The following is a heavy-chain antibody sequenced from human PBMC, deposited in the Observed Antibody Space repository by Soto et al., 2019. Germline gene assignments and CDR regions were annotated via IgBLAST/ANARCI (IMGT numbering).Heavy chain of an antibody. V-gene: IGHV5-51*01. J-gene: IGHJ6*02. CDR3: ARLLSYGDYVYYYYGMDV. D-gene: IGHD4-17*01. CDR1: GYSFTSEW. CDR2: IYPGDSDT. Sequence: GESLKISCKGTGYSFTSEWIGWVRQMPGKGLEWMGIIYPGDSDTRYSPSFQGQGTISADKSISTAYLQWSSLKASDTAMYYCARLLSYGDYVYYYYGMDVWGQGTTVTVSS.